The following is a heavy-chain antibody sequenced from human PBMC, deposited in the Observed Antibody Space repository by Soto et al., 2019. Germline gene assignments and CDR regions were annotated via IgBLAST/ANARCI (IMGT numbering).Heavy chain of an antibody. D-gene: IGHD6-13*01. CDR2: IKPDGSQS. Sequence: GGSLRLSCEASGFTFSTYWMSWIRQAPGKGLEWVGNIKPDGSQSYIVDSVQGRFTTSRDNARNSVYLQMNSLRAEDTAVYYCAKDRERDAWYEDYWGQGTLVTVSS. CDR3: AKDRERDAWYEDY. J-gene: IGHJ4*02. V-gene: IGHV3-7*03. CDR1: GFTFSTYW.